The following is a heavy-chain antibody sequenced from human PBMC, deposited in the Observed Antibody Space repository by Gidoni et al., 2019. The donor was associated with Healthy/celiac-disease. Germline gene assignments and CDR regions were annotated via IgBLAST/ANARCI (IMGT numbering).Heavy chain of an antibody. CDR2: IYYSGST. Sequence: QVQLQESGPGLVKPSETLSLTCTVSGGSISSYYWSWIRQPPGKGLEWIGYIYYSGSTNYNPSLQSRVTISVDTSKNQFSLKLSSVTAADTAVYYCARLGGRWELGFDPWGQGTLVTVSS. V-gene: IGHV4-59*01. CDR3: ARLGGRWELGFDP. CDR1: GGSISSYY. D-gene: IGHD1-26*01. J-gene: IGHJ5*02.